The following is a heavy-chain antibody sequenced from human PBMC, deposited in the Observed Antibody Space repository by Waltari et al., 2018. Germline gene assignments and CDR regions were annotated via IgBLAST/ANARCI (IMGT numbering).Heavy chain of an antibody. CDR1: GGSISSSSYY. CDR2: NYYGGTT. J-gene: IGHJ3*02. D-gene: IGHD6-13*01. CDR3: ARHAIAAAGTGAFDI. Sequence: QLQLQESGPGLVTPSDTLSLTCTVSGGSISSSSYYWGWIRQPPGKGLEWIGSNYYGGTTYYTPSMKRRVTFSVETSKHQFSLKLSSVAAAETAVYYGARHAIAAAGTGAFDIWGQGTMVTVSS. V-gene: IGHV4-39*01.